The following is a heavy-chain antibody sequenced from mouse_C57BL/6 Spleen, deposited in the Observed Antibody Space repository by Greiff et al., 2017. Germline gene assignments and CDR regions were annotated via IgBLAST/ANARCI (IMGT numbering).Heavy chain of an antibody. CDR1: GYTFTDYY. CDR3: ALLTTVVARAMDY. Sequence: VQLQQSGPELVKPGASVKISCKASGYTFTDYYMNWVKQSHGKSLEWIGDINPNNGGTSYNQKFKGKATLTVDKSSSTAYMELRSLTSEDSAVYYCALLTTVVARAMDYWGQGTSVTVSS. V-gene: IGHV1-26*01. D-gene: IGHD1-1*01. J-gene: IGHJ4*01. CDR2: INPNNGGT.